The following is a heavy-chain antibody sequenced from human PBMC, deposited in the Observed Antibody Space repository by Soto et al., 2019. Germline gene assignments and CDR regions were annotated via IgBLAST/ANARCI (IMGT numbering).Heavy chain of an antibody. V-gene: IGHV6-1*01. J-gene: IGHJ6*02. Sequence: SQTLSLTCAISGDSVSSNSAAWNWIRQSPSRGLEWLGRTYYRSKWYNDYAVSVKSRISINPDTSKNQFSLQLNSVTAEDTAVYYCARDPWLQGYYYYGMDVWGQGTTVTVSS. CDR2: TYYRSKWYN. D-gene: IGHD5-12*01. CDR3: ARDPWLQGYYYYGMDV. CDR1: GDSVSSNSAA.